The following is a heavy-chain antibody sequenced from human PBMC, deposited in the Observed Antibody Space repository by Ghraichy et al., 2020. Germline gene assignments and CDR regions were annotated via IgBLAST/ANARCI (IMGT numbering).Heavy chain of an antibody. D-gene: IGHD6-19*01. CDR1: GGSISSYY. CDR3: ARGGPLGGSGWPHDAFDI. CDR2: IYYSGSTSGST. V-gene: IGHV4-59*01. Sequence: SETLSLTCTVSGGSISSYYWSWIRQPPGKGLEWIGYIYYSGSTSGSTNYNPSLKSRVTISVDTSKNQFSLKLSSVTAADTAVFYCARGGPLGGSGWPHDAFDIWGQGTMVTVSS. J-gene: IGHJ3*02.